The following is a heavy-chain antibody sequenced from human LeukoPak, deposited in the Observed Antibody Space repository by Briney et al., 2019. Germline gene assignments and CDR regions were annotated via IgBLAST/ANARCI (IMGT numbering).Heavy chain of an antibody. CDR1: GFTVSNKY. CDR3: ARDVGP. CDR2: IYNNGRT. J-gene: IGHJ5*02. Sequence: PGGSLRLACAPSGFTVSNKYIRSVRQAPGKGLEWFSLIYNNGRTNYTDSVKDRFSISRDNSKNTMYLQMNSLRAEDTAMYYCARDVGPWGQGTLVTVSS. V-gene: IGHV3-53*01. D-gene: IGHD2-15*01.